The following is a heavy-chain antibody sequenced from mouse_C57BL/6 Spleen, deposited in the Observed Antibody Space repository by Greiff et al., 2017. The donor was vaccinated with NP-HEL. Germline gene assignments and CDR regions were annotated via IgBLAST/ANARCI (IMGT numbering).Heavy chain of an antibody. CDR2: IWSGGST. CDR3: ARNYHSNYYAMDY. J-gene: IGHJ4*01. CDR1: GFSLTSYG. Sequence: QVHVKQSGPGLVQPSQSLSITCTVSGFSLTSYGVHWVRQSPGKGLEWLGVIWSGGSTDYNAAFISRLSISKDNSKSQVFFKMNSLQADDTAIYYCARNYHSNYYAMDYWGQGTSVTVSS. D-gene: IGHD2-5*01. V-gene: IGHV2-2*01.